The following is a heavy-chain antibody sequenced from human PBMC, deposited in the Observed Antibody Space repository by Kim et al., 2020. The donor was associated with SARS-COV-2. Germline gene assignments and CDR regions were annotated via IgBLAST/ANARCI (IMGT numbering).Heavy chain of an antibody. CDR1: GFTFDDYA. D-gene: IGHD3-10*01. Sequence: GGSLRLSCAASGFTFDDYAMHWVRQAPGKGLVWVSLISGDGGSTYYADSVKGRFTISRDNSKNSLYLQMNSLRTEDTALYYCALYYYGSGSYTYWGQGTLLTVSS. CDR2: ISGDGGST. CDR3: ALYYYGSGSYTY. J-gene: IGHJ4*02. V-gene: IGHV3-43*02.